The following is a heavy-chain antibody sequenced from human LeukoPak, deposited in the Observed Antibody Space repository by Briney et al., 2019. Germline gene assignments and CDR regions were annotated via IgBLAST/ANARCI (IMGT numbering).Heavy chain of an antibody. CDR1: GFTFSSYA. Sequence: GGSLRLSCAASGFTFSSYAMHWVRQAPGKGLEWVAVISYDGSNKYYADSVKGRFTISRDNSKNTLYLQMNSLRAEDTAVYYCAGVRVTTTLIDYWGQGTLVTVSS. CDR2: ISYDGSNK. D-gene: IGHD4-17*01. J-gene: IGHJ4*02. CDR3: AGVRVTTTLIDY. V-gene: IGHV3-30*14.